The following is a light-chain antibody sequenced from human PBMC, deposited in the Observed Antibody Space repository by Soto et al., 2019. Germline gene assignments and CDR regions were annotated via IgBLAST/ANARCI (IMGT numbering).Light chain of an antibody. J-gene: IGKJ1*01. CDR3: MQTLESRT. CDR1: RSLLKANGYTY. CDR2: LGY. V-gene: IGKV2-28*01. Sequence: DIVMTQSPLSLTVTPGEPASISCGSSRSLLKANGYTYFHWFLQKPGQSPQLLIYLGYTRAPGVPDRFSGTGSGTDFTLKISREEADDVGVYYCMQTLESRTFGQGTKLEIK.